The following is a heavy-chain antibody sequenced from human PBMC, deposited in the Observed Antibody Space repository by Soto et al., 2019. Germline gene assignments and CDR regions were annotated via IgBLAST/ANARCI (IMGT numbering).Heavy chain of an antibody. CDR3: AVGELSLSLDS. J-gene: IGHJ4*02. CDR2: IYYSGST. CDR1: GGSISSGGYY. D-gene: IGHD3-16*02. V-gene: IGHV4-31*03. Sequence: QVQLQESGPGLVKPSQTLSLTCTVSGGSISSGGYYWSWIRQHPGKGLEWIGYIYYSGSTYYNPSPKSRVTISVDTSKNQFSLKLRSVTAADPAVYYCAVGELSLSLDSWGQGTLVTVSS.